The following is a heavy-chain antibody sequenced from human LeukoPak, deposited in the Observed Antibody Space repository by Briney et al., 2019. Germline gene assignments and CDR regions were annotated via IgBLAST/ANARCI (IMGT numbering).Heavy chain of an antibody. CDR2: IYYSGST. J-gene: IGHJ3*02. V-gene: IGHV4-59*01. Sequence: SETLSLTCTVSGGSISSYYWSWIRQPPGKGLEWIGYIYYSGSTNYNPSLKSRVTISVDTSKNQFSLKLSSVTAADTAVYYCARADAFDIWSQGTMVTVSS. CDR3: ARADAFDI. CDR1: GGSISSYY.